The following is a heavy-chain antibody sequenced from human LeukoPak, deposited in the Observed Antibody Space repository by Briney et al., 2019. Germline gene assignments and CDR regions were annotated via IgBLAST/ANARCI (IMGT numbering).Heavy chain of an antibody. CDR3: ARDLWSVYDTGGYYRDFDY. CDR2: IGGYDGDR. Sequence: ASVKVSCKASGFTFISYGFSWVRQAPGQGLEWVGWIGGYDGDRHYGENFQGRITITTDTSTSTVYMEMRSLRSDDTAVYYCARDLWSVYDTGGYYRDFDYWGQGTLVTVSS. CDR1: GFTFISYG. D-gene: IGHD3-22*01. V-gene: IGHV1-18*01. J-gene: IGHJ4*02.